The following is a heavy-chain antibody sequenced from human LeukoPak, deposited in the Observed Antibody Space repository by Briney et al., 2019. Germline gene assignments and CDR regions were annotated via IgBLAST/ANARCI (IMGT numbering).Heavy chain of an antibody. J-gene: IGHJ3*02. CDR2: ISAYNGNT. V-gene: IGHV1-18*01. Sequence: GASVKVSCKASGYTFTSYVISWVRQAPGQGLEWMGGISAYNGNTNYAQKLQGRVTMTTDTSTSTAYMELRSLRSDDTAVYYCARDYYDSSGYSHDAFDIWGQGTMVTVSS. CDR1: GYTFTSYV. CDR3: ARDYYDSSGYSHDAFDI. D-gene: IGHD3-22*01.